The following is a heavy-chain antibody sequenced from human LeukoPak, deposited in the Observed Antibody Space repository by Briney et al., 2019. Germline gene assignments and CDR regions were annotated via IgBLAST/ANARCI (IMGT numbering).Heavy chain of an antibody. J-gene: IGHJ4*02. CDR3: AKARYSSSWYFDY. V-gene: IGHV3-43*01. Sequence: ISWDGGSTYHADSVKGRFTISGDNSKNSLYLQMNSLRTEDTALYYCAKARYSSSWYFDYWGQGTLVTVSS. CDR2: ISWDGGST. D-gene: IGHD6-13*01.